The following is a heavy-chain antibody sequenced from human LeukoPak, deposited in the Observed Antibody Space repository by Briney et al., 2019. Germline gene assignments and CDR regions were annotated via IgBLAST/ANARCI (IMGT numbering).Heavy chain of an antibody. CDR1: GYSFGIFG. V-gene: IGHV1-18*01. J-gene: IGHJ5*02. D-gene: IGHD2-2*01. CDR3: ARVGVVVPAAWFDP. Sequence: SVKVSCKASGYSFGIFGTSWVRQAPGQGLESMGWISANNGNTNYAQNLQGRVTMTTDTSTSTAYMEPRSLRSDDTAVYYCARVGVVVPAAWFDPWGQGTLVTVSS. CDR2: ISANNGNT.